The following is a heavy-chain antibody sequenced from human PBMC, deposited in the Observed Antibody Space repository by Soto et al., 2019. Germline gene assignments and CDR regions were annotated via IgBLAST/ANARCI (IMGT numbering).Heavy chain of an antibody. CDR2: ISGSGGST. CDR3: AKELGSYYYDSSGYYYGY. CDR1: GFTFSSYA. J-gene: IGHJ4*02. V-gene: IGHV3-23*01. D-gene: IGHD3-22*01. Sequence: GGSLRLSCAASGFTFSSYAMSWVRQAPGKGLEWVSAISGSGGSTYYADSVKGRFTISRDNSKNTLYLQMNSLRAEDTAVYYCAKELGSYYYDSSGYYYGYWGQGTLVTVSS.